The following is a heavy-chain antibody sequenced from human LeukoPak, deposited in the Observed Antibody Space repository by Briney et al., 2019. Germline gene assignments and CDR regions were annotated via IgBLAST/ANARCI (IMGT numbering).Heavy chain of an antibody. Sequence: SETLSLTCAVYGGSFSGYYWSWIRQPPRKGLEWIWEINDSGSTNYNPSLKSRVTISVDTSKNQFSLKLSSVTAADTAVYYCARARITMVRGVMSWFDPWGQGTLVTVSS. V-gene: IGHV4-34*01. CDR3: ARARITMVRGVMSWFDP. J-gene: IGHJ5*02. CDR1: GGSFSGYY. D-gene: IGHD3-10*01. CDR2: INDSGST.